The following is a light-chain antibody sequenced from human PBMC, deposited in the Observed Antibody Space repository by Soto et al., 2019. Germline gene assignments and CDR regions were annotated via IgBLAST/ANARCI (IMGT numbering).Light chain of an antibody. CDR3: QHYNTYSRA. CDR2: KAS. CDR1: QSISTW. J-gene: IGKJ1*01. Sequence: DIQMTQSPSTLSASVGDRITITCRASQSISTWLAWYQQKPWKAPKLLIYKASSLQSGVPSRFSGSGSGTEFTLTISSLQPDDFATYSCQHYNTYSRAFGQGTKVELK. V-gene: IGKV1-5*03.